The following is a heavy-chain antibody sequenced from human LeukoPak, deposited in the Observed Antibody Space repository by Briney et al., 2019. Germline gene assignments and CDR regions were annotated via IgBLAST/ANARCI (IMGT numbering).Heavy chain of an antibody. CDR1: GFTFSSYE. CDR3: ARDRRNYYGSDP. V-gene: IGHV3-48*03. J-gene: IGHJ5*02. Sequence: GGSLRLSCAASGFTFSSYEMNWVRQAPGKGLEWVSYISSSGSTIYYADSVKGRFTISRGNAKNSLYLQMNSLRAEDTAVYYCARDRRNYYGSDPWGQGTLVTVSS. CDR2: ISSSGSTI. D-gene: IGHD3-10*01.